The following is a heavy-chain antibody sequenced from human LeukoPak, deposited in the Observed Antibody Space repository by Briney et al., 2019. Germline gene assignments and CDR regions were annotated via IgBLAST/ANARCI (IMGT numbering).Heavy chain of an antibody. J-gene: IGHJ4*02. CDR1: GFTFSSYA. V-gene: IGHV3-30-3*01. D-gene: IGHD4-23*01. Sequence: GRSLRLSCAASGFTFSSYAMHWVRQAPGKGLEWVAVISYDGSNKYYADSVKGRFTISRDNSKNTLYLQMNSLRAEDTAAYYCARGGGTVVTPLAYWGQGTLVTVSS. CDR2: ISYDGSNK. CDR3: ARGGGTVVTPLAY.